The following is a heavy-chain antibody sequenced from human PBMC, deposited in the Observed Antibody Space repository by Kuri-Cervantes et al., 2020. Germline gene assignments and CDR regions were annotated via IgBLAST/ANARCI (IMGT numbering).Heavy chain of an antibody. J-gene: IGHJ4*02. D-gene: IGHD3-16*01. CDR2: ISRNSGII. CDR1: GFTFNDYA. V-gene: IGHV3-9*01. CDR3: AKDTYVGGPGFIDY. Sequence: SLKISCAASGFTFNDYAMHWVRQAPGKGLEWVSGISRNSGIIGYADSVKGRFTISRDNAKNSLYLQMNSLRAEDTAVYYCAKDTYVGGPGFIDYWGQGTLVTVSS.